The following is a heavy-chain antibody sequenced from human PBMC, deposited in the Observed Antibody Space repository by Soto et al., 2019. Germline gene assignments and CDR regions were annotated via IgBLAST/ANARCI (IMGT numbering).Heavy chain of an antibody. CDR2: IYHSGST. V-gene: IGHV4-4*02. CDR3: ARTTVTTNYYYYYMDV. CDR1: SDSISSSNW. J-gene: IGHJ6*03. D-gene: IGHD4-17*01. Sequence: PSETLSLTCAVSSDSISSSNWWSWVRQPPGKGLELIGEIYHSGSTNYNPSLKSRVTISVDKSKNQFSLNLSSVTAADTAVYYCARTTVTTNYYYYYMDVWGKGTTVTVSS.